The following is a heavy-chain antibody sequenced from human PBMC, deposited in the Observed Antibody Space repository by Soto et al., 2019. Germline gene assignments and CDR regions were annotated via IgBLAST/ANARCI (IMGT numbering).Heavy chain of an antibody. Sequence: SETLSLTCTVSGGSISSYYWSWIRQPPGKGLEWIGYIYYSGSTNYNPSLKSRVTISVDTSKNQFSLKLSSVTAADTAVYYCARERESGSYYSPYYYYYGMDVWGQGTTVTVSS. D-gene: IGHD3-10*01. CDR2: IYYSGST. CDR1: GGSISSYY. CDR3: ARERESGSYYSPYYYYYGMDV. V-gene: IGHV4-59*01. J-gene: IGHJ6*02.